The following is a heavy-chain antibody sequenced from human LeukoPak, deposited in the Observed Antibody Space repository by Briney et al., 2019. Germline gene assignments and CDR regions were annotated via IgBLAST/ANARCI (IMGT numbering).Heavy chain of an antibody. Sequence: SETLSLTCTVSSGSISSYYWSWIRQPPGKGLEWIGYIYYSGSTNYNPSLKSRVTISVDTSKNQFSLKLSSVTAADTAVYYCARDGSRRKKLRYFDWLLHDYWGQGTLVTVSS. V-gene: IGHV4-59*01. D-gene: IGHD3-9*01. J-gene: IGHJ4*02. CDR3: ARDGSRRKKLRYFDWLLHDY. CDR2: IYYSGST. CDR1: SGSISSYY.